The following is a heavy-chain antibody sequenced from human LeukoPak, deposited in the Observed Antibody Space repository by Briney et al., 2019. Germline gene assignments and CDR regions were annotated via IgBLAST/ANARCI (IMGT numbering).Heavy chain of an antibody. Sequence: PGGSLRLSCAASGFTFGSYWMSWVRQAPGKGLEWVAVISYDGSNKYYADSVKGRFTISRDNSKNTLYLQMNSLRAEDTAVYYCARDQTPARSNYGSYYFDYWGQGTLVTVSS. D-gene: IGHD1-26*01. CDR2: ISYDGSNK. CDR3: ARDQTPARSNYGSYYFDY. CDR1: GFTFGSYW. J-gene: IGHJ4*02. V-gene: IGHV3-30-3*01.